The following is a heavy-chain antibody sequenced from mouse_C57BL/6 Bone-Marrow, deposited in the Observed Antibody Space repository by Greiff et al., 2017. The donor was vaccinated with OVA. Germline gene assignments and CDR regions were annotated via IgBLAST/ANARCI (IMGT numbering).Heavy chain of an antibody. Sequence: VQLQQSGAELVRPGASVKLSCKASGNTFTDSNINGVKQRPGQGLEWIARIYPGSGNTYYNEKFKGKATLTAEKSSSTAYMQLSSLTSEDSAVYFCARSGTYYYSFAYWGQGTLVTVSA. J-gene: IGHJ3*01. CDR1: GNTFTDSN. CDR3: ARSGTYYYSFAY. D-gene: IGHD1-1*01. V-gene: IGHV1-76*01. CDR2: IYPGSGNT.